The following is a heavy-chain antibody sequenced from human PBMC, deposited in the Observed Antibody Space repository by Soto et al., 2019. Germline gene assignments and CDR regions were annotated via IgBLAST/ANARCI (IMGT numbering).Heavy chain of an antibody. Sequence: EVQLVESGGGLVQPGGSLRLSCAASGFTFSSYWMSWVRQAPGKGLEWVANIKQDGSEKYYVDSVKGRFTISRDNAKNSLYLQMNSLRAEDTAVYYCAREWSWFGELLRGYHFEHWGQGTLATVSS. CDR2: IKQDGSEK. CDR3: AREWSWFGELLRGYHFEH. J-gene: IGHJ4*02. D-gene: IGHD3-10*01. V-gene: IGHV3-7*01. CDR1: GFTFSSYW.